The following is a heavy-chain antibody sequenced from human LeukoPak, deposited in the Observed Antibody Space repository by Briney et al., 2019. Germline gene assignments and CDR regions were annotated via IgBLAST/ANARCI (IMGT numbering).Heavy chain of an antibody. D-gene: IGHD4-17*01. CDR1: GFTFDDYG. CDR3: ARDKTTVTTGGVFDY. Sequence: PGGSLRLSCAASGFTFDDYGMSWVRQAPGKGLEWVSGINWNGGSTGYADSVKGRFTISRDNAKNSLYLQMNSLRAEDTALYYCARDKTTVTTGGVFDYWGQGTLVTVS. V-gene: IGHV3-20*04. CDR2: INWNGGST. J-gene: IGHJ4*02.